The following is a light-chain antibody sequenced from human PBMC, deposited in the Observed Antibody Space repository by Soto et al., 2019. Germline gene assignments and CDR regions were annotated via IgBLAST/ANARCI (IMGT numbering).Light chain of an antibody. CDR3: SSYTSSRSYV. CDR2: EVS. V-gene: IGLV2-14*01. CDR1: SSDVGGYNY. J-gene: IGLJ1*01. Sequence: QSVLTQPASVSGSPGQSITISCTGTSSDVGGYNYVSWYQQHPGKAPKLMIYEVSNRPSGVSNRFSGSKSGNTASLTISGLQAEDEADYYCSSYTSSRSYVFGKWTKVTVL.